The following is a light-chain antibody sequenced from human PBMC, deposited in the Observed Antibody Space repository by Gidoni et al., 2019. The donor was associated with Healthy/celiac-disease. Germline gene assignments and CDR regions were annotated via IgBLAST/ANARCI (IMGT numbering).Light chain of an antibody. CDR1: KLGDKY. CDR2: QDS. V-gene: IGLV3-1*01. J-gene: IGLJ2*01. CDR3: QAWDSSTVV. Sequence: YELTQPPSVSVSPGQTASITCSGDKLGDKYACWYQQKPGQSPVLVSYQDSKRPSGIPERFSGSNSGNTATLTISGTQAMDEADYYCQAWDSSTVVFGGGTKLTVL.